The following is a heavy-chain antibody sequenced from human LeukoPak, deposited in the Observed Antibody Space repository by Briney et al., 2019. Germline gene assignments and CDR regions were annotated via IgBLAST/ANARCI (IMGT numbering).Heavy chain of an antibody. Sequence: GGSLRLSCAASGFTFSSYAMHWVRQAPGKGLEWVAVISYDGSNKYYADSVKGRFTISRDNSKNTLYLQVHSLRAEDTAVYYCTRERYSYGSNWFDPWGQGTLVTVSS. CDR1: GFTFSSYA. CDR3: TRERYSYGSNWFDP. J-gene: IGHJ5*02. CDR2: ISYDGSNK. V-gene: IGHV3-30-3*01. D-gene: IGHD5-18*01.